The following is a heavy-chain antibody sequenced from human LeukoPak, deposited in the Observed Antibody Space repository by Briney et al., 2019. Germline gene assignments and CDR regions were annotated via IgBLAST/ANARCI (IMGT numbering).Heavy chain of an antibody. CDR2: ISSSSSYI. D-gene: IGHD1-26*01. Sequence: GGSLRLSCAASGFTFSSYSMNWVRQAPGKGLEWVSSISSSSSYIYYADSVKGRFTISRDNAKNSLYLQMNSLRAEDTAVYYCARSGSYIPADFDYWGQGTLVTVSS. CDR3: ARSGSYIPADFDY. J-gene: IGHJ4*02. V-gene: IGHV3-21*01. CDR1: GFTFSSYS.